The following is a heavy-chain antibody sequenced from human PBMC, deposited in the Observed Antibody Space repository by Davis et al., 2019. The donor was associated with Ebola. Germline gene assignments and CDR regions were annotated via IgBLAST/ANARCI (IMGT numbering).Heavy chain of an antibody. Sequence: GESLKISCAASGFTFSDYYMSWIRQAPGKGLEWVSYISSSSSTIYYADSVKGRLTISRDNAKNSLYLQMNSLRDEDTAVYYCASQVILTNDYWGQGTLVTVSS. CDR3: ASQVILTNDY. CDR2: ISSSSSTI. D-gene: IGHD3-9*01. J-gene: IGHJ4*02. CDR1: GFTFSDYY. V-gene: IGHV3-11*04.